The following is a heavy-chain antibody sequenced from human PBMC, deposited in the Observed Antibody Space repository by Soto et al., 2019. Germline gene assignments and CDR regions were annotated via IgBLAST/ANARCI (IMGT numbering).Heavy chain of an antibody. J-gene: IGHJ4*02. CDR3: ARDPRPLYTFDY. Sequence: ASVKVSCKASGYTFNAYYIHWVRQAPGQGLEWVGRINPNSGDTTYTQKFEGRVTMTRDTSISTAYLELTGLRSDDTAIYYCARDPRPLYTFDYWGQGTLLT. D-gene: IGHD6-6*01. V-gene: IGHV1-2*02. CDR1: GYTFNAYY. CDR2: INPNSGDT.